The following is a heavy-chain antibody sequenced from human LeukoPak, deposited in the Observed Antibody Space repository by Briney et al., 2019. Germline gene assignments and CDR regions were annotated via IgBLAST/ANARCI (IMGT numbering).Heavy chain of an antibody. J-gene: IGHJ5*02. Sequence: GGSLRLSFAASGFNFSSYWMSWVRQAPGKGLEWVANIKQDGSEKYYVDSVKGRFTISRDNAKNSLYLQMNSLRAEDTAVYYCARDDCSSISCYHNWFDPWGQGTLVTVSS. CDR3: ARDDCSSISCYHNWFDP. CDR1: GFNFSSYW. V-gene: IGHV3-7*01. D-gene: IGHD2-2*01. CDR2: IKQDGSEK.